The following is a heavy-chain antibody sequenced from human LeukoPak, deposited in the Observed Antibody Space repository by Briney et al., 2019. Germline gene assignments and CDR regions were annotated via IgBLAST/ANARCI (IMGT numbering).Heavy chain of an antibody. Sequence: ASVKVSCKASGYTFTGFGISWVRQAPGQGLEWMGWISAYNGNTNYAQRLQGRVTMTTDTSTNTAYMELRSLRSDDTAVYYCARLLDPGLDYWGQGTLVTVSS. CDR1: GYTFTGFG. V-gene: IGHV1-18*01. J-gene: IGHJ4*02. CDR2: ISAYNGNT. CDR3: ARLLDPGLDY. D-gene: IGHD3/OR15-3a*01.